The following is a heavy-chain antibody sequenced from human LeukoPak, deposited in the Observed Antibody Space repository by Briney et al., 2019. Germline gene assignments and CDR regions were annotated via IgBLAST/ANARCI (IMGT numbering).Heavy chain of an antibody. CDR1: GGSISSSSYY. D-gene: IGHD5-12*01. V-gene: IGHV4-39*02. CDR3: ARERVDIVATIPFGY. Sequence: SETLSLTCTVSGGSISSSSYYWGWIRQPPGKGLEWIGSIYYSGSTYYNPSLKSRVTISVDTSKNQFSLTLSSVTAADTAVYYCARERVDIVATIPFGYWGQGTLVTVSS. J-gene: IGHJ4*02. CDR2: IYYSGST.